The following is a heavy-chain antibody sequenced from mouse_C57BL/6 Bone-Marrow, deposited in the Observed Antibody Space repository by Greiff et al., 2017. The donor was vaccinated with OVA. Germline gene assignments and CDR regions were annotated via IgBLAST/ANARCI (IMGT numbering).Heavy chain of an antibody. Sequence: EVQRVESGAELVRPGSSVKMSCKTSGYTFTSYGINWVKQRPGQGLEWIGYIYIGNGYTEYNEKFKGKATLTSDTSSSTAYMQLSSLTSEDSAIYFCASPIAPYDYDDYAMDYWGQGTSVTVSS. CDR2: IYIGNGYT. CDR1: GYTFTSYG. V-gene: IGHV1-58*01. D-gene: IGHD2-4*01. CDR3: ASPIAPYDYDDYAMDY. J-gene: IGHJ4*01.